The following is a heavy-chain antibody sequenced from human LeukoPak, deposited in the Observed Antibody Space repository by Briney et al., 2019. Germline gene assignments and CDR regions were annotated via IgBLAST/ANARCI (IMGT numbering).Heavy chain of an antibody. CDR2: ISAYNGDT. D-gene: IGHD3-10*01. V-gene: IGHV1-18*01. CDR3: ARHYDAGKDDAFHI. CDR1: GYTFTSYG. J-gene: IGHJ3*02. Sequence: ASVKVSCKASGYTFTSYGISWVRQAPRQGLEWMGWISAYNGDTNYAQKVQGRVTMTTETSTNTAYMELRSLRSDDTAVYYCARHYDAGKDDAFHIWGQGTMVTVSS.